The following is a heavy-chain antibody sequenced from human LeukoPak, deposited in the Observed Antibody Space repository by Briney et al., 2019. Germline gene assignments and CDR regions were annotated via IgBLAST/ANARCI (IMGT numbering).Heavy chain of an antibody. D-gene: IGHD3-9*01. V-gene: IGHV1-69*13. CDR3: ARDKGVLRYFDWFQNWFDP. CDR2: IIPIFGTA. J-gene: IGHJ5*02. Sequence: SVKVSCKASGGTFSSYAISWLRQAPGQGLEWMGGIIPIFGTANYAQKFQGRVTITADESTSTAYMELSSLRSEDTAVYYCARDKGVLRYFDWFQNWFDPWGQGTLVTASS. CDR1: GGTFSSYA.